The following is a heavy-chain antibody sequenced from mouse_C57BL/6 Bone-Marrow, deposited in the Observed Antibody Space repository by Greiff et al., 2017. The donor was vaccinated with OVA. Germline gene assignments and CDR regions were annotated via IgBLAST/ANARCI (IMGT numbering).Heavy chain of an antibody. V-gene: IGHV10-1*01. CDR1: GFSFNTYA. J-gene: IGHJ1*03. Sequence: EVQLVESGGGLVQPKGSLKLSCAASGFSFNTYAMNWVRQAPGKGLEWVARIRSKSNNYATYYADSVKDRFTISRDDSESMLNLQMNNLKTEDTAMYYCVRHDVYWYFDVWGRGTTVTVSS. D-gene: IGHD2-3*01. CDR3: VRHDVYWYFDV. CDR2: IRSKSNNYAT.